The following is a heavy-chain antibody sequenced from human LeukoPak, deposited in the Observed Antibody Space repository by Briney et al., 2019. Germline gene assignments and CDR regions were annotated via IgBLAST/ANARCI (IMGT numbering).Heavy chain of an antibody. D-gene: IGHD2-2*02. CDR2: ISGYNGNT. J-gene: IGHJ5*02. CDR3: ARGGGYCSSARCFTGIIRGWFDP. CDR1: GGTFSSYA. V-gene: IGHV1-18*01. Sequence: ASVKVSCKASGGTFSSYAISWVRQAPGQGLEWMGWISGYNGNTNYAQKLQGRVTMTTDTSTSTAYMELRSLRSDDTAVYYCARGGGYCSSARCFTGIIRGWFDPWGQGTLVTVSS.